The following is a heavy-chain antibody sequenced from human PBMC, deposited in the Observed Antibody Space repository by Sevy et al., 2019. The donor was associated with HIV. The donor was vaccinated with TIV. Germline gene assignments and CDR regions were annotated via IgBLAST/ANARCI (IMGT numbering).Heavy chain of an antibody. CDR1: GFTFRDYP. CDR3: VREHTGSFPDF. Sequence: GGSLRLSCAASGFTFRDYPMNWIRQAPGKGLEWLSYISRASDSIYYADSVMGRFTVSRDNAKNSLYLQMDRLSDEDTAIYYCVREHTGSFPDFWGQGTLVTVSS. CDR2: ISRASDSI. V-gene: IGHV3-48*02. J-gene: IGHJ4*02. D-gene: IGHD1-26*01.